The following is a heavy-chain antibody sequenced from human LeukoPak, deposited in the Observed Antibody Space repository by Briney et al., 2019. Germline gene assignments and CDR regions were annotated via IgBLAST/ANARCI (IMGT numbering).Heavy chain of an antibody. CDR3: AKDDYGDNDPYY. CDR2: ISYDGSNK. V-gene: IGHV3-30*18. Sequence: PGGSLRLSCAASGFTFSSYGMHWVRQAPGKGLEWVAVISYDGSNKYYADSVKGRFTISRDNSKNTLYLQMNSLRAEDTAVYYCAKDDYGDNDPYYWGQGTLVTLSS. D-gene: IGHD4-17*01. CDR1: GFTFSSYG. J-gene: IGHJ4*02.